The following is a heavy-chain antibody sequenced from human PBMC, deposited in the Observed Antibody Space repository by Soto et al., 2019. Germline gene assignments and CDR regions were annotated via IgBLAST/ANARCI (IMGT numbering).Heavy chain of an antibody. CDR3: ALEYCDCGHWCYLDY. Sequence: QVQLVESGGGVVQPGRSLRLSCAASGITFSSYGMHWVRQAPGKGLEWVAAISYAGRNTYYSDSVKGRFTISRDNSKKTLFLQMNSLRPEDTAVFYCALEYCDCGHWCYLDYWGHVTLVTLSP. V-gene: IGHV3-30*03. D-gene: IGHD2-21*01. CDR1: GITFSSYG. J-gene: IGHJ4*01. CDR2: ISYAGRNT.